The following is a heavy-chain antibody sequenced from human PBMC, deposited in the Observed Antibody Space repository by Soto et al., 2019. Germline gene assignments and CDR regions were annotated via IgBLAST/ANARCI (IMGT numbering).Heavy chain of an antibody. CDR1: GFTFSSHA. CDR2: ISFDGTNK. J-gene: IGHJ4*02. Sequence: GGSLRLSCAATGFTFSSHAMNWVRQAPGKGLEWVSVISFDGTNKYYAESVRGRYSVSRDNSKKVLYLDMNSLRPDDTAIYYCARAHGPYYDSSYYGLARNYFDYWGQGALVTVSS. D-gene: IGHD3-22*01. CDR3: ARAHGPYYDSSYYGLARNYFDY. V-gene: IGHV3-30-3*01.